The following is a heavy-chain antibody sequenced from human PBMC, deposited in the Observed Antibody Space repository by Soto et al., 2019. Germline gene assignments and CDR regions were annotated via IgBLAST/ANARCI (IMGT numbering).Heavy chain of an antibody. CDR3: ARVHLYYYYYMDV. CDR2: IYYSGST. J-gene: IGHJ6*03. Sequence: ASETLSLTCTVSGGSISSYYWSWIRQPPGKGLEWIGYIYYSGSTNYNPSLKSRVTISVDTSKNQFSLKLSSVTAADTAVYYCARVHLYYYYYMDVWGKGTTVTVSS. CDR1: GGSISSYY. V-gene: IGHV4-59*01.